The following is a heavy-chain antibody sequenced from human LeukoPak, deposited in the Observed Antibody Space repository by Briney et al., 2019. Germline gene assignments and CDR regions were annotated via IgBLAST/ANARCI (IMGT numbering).Heavy chain of an antibody. J-gene: IGHJ4*02. CDR1: GFTFSVYG. D-gene: IGHD2/OR15-2a*01. CDR2: IRYDGSSE. Sequence: PGGSLRLSCAAPGFTFSVYGMHWVRQAPGKGLEWVAFIRYDGSSEYYADSVKGRFTISRDNSKNMLYLQMHSLRAEDTAVYYCAKEKRSMLYSFDYWGQGTLVTVSS. V-gene: IGHV3-30*02. CDR3: AKEKRSMLYSFDY.